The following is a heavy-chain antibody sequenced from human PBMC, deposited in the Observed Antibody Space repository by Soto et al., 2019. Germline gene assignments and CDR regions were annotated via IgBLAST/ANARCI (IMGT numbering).Heavy chain of an antibody. Sequence: PSETLSLTCAVDGGSFSVYYWSWIRQPPGKGLEWIGEINNSGSTNYNPSLKRRVTISVDTSKNQFSLKLSSVTAADTAVYYCARDKGDSSGYYRHAFDIWGQGTIVTLSS. J-gene: IGHJ3*02. CDR1: GGSFSVYY. CDR3: ARDKGDSSGYYRHAFDI. D-gene: IGHD3-22*01. CDR2: INNSGST. V-gene: IGHV4-34*01.